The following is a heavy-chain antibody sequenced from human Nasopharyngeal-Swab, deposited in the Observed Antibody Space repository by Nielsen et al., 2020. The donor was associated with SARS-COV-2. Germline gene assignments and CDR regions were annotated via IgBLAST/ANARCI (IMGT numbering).Heavy chain of an antibody. CDR2: IKSKTDGGTT. CDR3: TTDLAYCSGDCYSPYYYGMDV. Sequence: WIRQPPGKGLEWVGRIKSKTDGGTTDYAAPVKGRFTISRDDSKNTLYLQMNSLKTEDTAVYYCTTDLAYCSGDCYSPYYYGMDVWGQGTTVTVSS. V-gene: IGHV3-15*01. J-gene: IGHJ6*02. D-gene: IGHD2-21*02.